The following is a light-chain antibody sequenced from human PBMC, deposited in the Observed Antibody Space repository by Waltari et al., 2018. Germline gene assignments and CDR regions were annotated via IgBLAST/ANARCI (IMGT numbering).Light chain of an antibody. CDR3: SSFTTNTTVM. J-gene: IGLJ3*02. CDR2: DVT. Sequence: QSALTQPASVSESPGQSITISCTGSSSDIGSCNFVSLYQQHPGKAPKLIIYDVTKRPSGVSDRFSGSKSGNTASLTISGLQTEDEAHYYCSSFTTNTTVMFGGGTKLTVL. CDR1: SSDIGSCNF. V-gene: IGLV2-14*03.